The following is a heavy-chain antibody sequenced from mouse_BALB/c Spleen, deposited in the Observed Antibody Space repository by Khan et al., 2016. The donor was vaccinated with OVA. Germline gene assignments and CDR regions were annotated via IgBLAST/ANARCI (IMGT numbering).Heavy chain of an antibody. D-gene: IGHD2-2*01. V-gene: IGHV1-61*01. J-gene: IGHJ3*01. Sequence: VQLQQSGAELVRPGASVKLSCKASGYTFTSYWMNWVKQRPGQGLEWIGMIDPSDSETNYNQMFKDKATLTVEKSSSTANMQLSSLTSEDSAVSFCARREKYGYDPSWVAYWGQGPLVTVS. CDR1: GYTFTSYW. CDR2: IDPSDSET. CDR3: ARREKYGYDPSWVAY.